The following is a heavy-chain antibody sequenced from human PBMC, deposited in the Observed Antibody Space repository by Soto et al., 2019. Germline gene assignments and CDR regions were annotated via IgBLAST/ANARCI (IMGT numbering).Heavy chain of an antibody. CDR2: IYYSGT. CDR3: ALGGFNYGRPFDF. CDR1: GASSSNYH. D-gene: IGHD5-18*01. V-gene: IGHV4-59*01. Sequence: SETLSLTCTVSGASSSNYHWNWIRQPPGKGLEWIGYIYYSGTYYNPSLTSRVSMSLDTSKTQFSLNLKSVNTSDTAVYFCALGGFNYGRPFDFRCHGTQVTVSS. J-gene: IGHJ4*01.